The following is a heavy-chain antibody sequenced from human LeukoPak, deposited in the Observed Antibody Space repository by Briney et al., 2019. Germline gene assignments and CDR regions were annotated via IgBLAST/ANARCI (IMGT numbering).Heavy chain of an antibody. CDR1: GFTFDDYA. V-gene: IGHV3-23*01. Sequence: GGSLRLSCAASGFTFDDYAMTWVRQAPGKGLEWVSTISGGGASTYYADSVKGRFTISRDNSKNTLYLQMNSLRAEDTAVYYCAKDVSYVETAMPRGFDYWGQGTLVTVSS. D-gene: IGHD5-18*01. J-gene: IGHJ4*02. CDR3: AKDVSYVETAMPRGFDY. CDR2: ISGGGAST.